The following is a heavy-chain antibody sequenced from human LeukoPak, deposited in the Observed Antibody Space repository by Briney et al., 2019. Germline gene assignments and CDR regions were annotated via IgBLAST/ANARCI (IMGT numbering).Heavy chain of an antibody. CDR3: ASLSDTAMANFDY. J-gene: IGHJ4*02. V-gene: IGHV4-39*01. CDR2: IYYSGST. Sequence: PSETLSLTCTVSGDSISSSSYYWGWIRQPPGKGLEWIGSIYYSGSTYYNPSLKSRVTISVDTSKNQFPLKLSSVTAADTAVYYCASLSDTAMANFDYWGQGTLVTVSS. CDR1: GDSISSSSYY. D-gene: IGHD5-18*01.